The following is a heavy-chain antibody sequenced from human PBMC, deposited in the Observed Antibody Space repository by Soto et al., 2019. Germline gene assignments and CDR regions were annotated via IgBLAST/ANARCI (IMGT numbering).Heavy chain of an antibody. Sequence: GGSLRLSCAASGFTFSSYSMNCVRQAAGKGLEWASSISSSSSYIYYADSVKGRFTISRDNAKNSLYLQMNSLRAEDTAVYYCARIEPGSDAFYIWSQRATVTVS. CDR3: ARIEPGSDAFYI. J-gene: IGHJ3*02. V-gene: IGHV3-21*01. CDR2: ISSSSSYI. CDR1: GFTFSSYS.